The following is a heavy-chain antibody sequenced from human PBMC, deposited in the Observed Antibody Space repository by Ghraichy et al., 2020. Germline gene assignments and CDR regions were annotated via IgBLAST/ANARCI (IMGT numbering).Heavy chain of an antibody. D-gene: IGHD3-3*01. Sequence: GSLRLSCTVSGGSIGSSSYYWGWIRQPPGKGLEWIGSIYYSGSTYYNPSLKSRVTISIDTSKSQFSLNLSSVTAADTAVYYCARRRGAYFDFWSGSTARWFDPWGQGTLVTVSS. CDR2: IYYSGST. J-gene: IGHJ5*02. CDR3: ARRRGAYFDFWSGSTARWFDP. CDR1: GGSIGSSSYY. V-gene: IGHV4-39*01.